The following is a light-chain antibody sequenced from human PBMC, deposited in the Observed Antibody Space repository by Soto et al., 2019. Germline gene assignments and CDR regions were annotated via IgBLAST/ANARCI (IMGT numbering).Light chain of an antibody. V-gene: IGLV2-8*01. Sequence: QSVLTQPPSASGSPGQSVTISCTGTSSDVGGYNYVSWYQQHPGKAPKLMIYEVSKRPSGVPDRFSGSKSGNTASLTVSGLQAEDEADYYCSSYAGSYIVVIGGGTKLTVL. CDR3: SSYAGSYIVV. CDR1: SSDVGGYNY. J-gene: IGLJ2*01. CDR2: EVS.